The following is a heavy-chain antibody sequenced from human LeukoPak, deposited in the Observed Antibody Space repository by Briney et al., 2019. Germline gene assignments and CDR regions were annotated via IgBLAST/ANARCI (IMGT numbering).Heavy chain of an antibody. Sequence: PGGSLRLSCAASGFTFSDYYMSWIRQAPGKGLEWVSYISSSGSTIYYADSVKGRFTISRDNSKNTLYLQMNSLRAEDTAVYYCARDLSDYDFWSGILATGAFDIWGQGTMVTVSS. CDR3: ARDLSDYDFWSGILATGAFDI. J-gene: IGHJ3*02. CDR2: ISSSGSTI. D-gene: IGHD3-3*01. CDR1: GFTFSDYY. V-gene: IGHV3-11*04.